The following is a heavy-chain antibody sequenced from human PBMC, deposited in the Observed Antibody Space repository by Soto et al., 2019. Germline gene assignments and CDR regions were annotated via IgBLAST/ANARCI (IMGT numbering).Heavy chain of an antibody. CDR1: GYTFTSYG. V-gene: IGHV1-18*01. CDR2: ISAYNGNT. Sequence: ASVKVSCKASGYTFTSYGISWVRQAPGQGLEWMGWISAYNGNTNYAQKLQGRVTMTTDTSTSTAYMELRSLRSDDTAVYYCARAGTYLAYYYDSSGYFDWFDPWGQGTLVT. D-gene: IGHD3-22*01. CDR3: ARAGTYLAYYYDSSGYFDWFDP. J-gene: IGHJ5*02.